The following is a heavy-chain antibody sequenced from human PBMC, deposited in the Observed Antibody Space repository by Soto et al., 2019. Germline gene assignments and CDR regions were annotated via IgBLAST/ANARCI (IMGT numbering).Heavy chain of an antibody. CDR2: IYYSGST. V-gene: IGHV4-59*08. Sequence: QVQLQESGPGLVKPSETLSLTCTVSGASISSYYWSWIRQPPGKGLEWIGYIYYSGSTTYNPSRRSRVTIAEDTSKSQISLRLNSVTAADTAVYYCARSYCSTTSCYPFDYWGQGTMVTVSS. D-gene: IGHD2-2*01. J-gene: IGHJ4*02. CDR3: ARSYCSTTSCYPFDY. CDR1: GASISSYY.